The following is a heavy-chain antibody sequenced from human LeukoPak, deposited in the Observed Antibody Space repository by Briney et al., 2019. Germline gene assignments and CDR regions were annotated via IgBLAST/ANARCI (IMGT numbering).Heavy chain of an antibody. Sequence: KPSETLSLTCTVAGGSISSYYWSWVRQPAGEGLGWVGYIYYSGTTNYNPSHKSRVTISVDTSKNQFSLKLSSVTAADTAVYYCARLSQDHRYFFYLDVWGRGTTVTVSS. J-gene: IGHJ6*03. CDR1: GGSISSYY. CDR2: IYYSGTT. D-gene: IGHD1-14*01. V-gene: IGHV4-59*08. CDR3: ARLSQDHRYFFYLDV.